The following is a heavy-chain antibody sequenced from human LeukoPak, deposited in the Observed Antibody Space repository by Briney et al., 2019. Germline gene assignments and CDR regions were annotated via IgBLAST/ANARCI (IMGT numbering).Heavy chain of an antibody. CDR3: AKAKSQYNWNGAFDI. D-gene: IGHD1-1*01. V-gene: IGHV3-23*01. CDR2: ISGSGGST. J-gene: IGHJ3*02. Sequence: PGGSLRLSCAASGFTFDDYAMHWVRQAPGKGLEWVTAISGSGGSTYYADSVKGRFTISRDNSKNTLYLQMNSLRAEDTAVYYCAKAKSQYNWNGAFDIWGQGTMVTVSS. CDR1: GFTFDDYA.